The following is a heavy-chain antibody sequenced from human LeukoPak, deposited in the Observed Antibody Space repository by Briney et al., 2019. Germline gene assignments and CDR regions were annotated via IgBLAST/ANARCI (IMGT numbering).Heavy chain of an antibody. CDR2: IYYSGST. CDR3: ARVYYDFWSDRYNWFDP. CDR1: GGSISSSSYY. Sequence: SETLSLTCTVSGGSISSSSYYWGWIRQPPGKGLEWIGSIYYSGSTYYNPSLRSRVTISVDTSKNQFSLKLSSVTAADTAVYYCARVYYDFWSDRYNWFDPWGQGTLVTVSS. D-gene: IGHD3-3*01. J-gene: IGHJ5*02. V-gene: IGHV4-39*07.